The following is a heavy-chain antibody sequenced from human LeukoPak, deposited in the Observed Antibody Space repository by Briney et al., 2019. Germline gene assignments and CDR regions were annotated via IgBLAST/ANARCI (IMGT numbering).Heavy chain of an antibody. CDR2: INPNSGGT. D-gene: IGHD3-9*01. J-gene: IGHJ4*02. Sequence: ASVRVSCKASGYTFTGYYMHWVRQAPGQGLEWIGWINPNSGGTNYAQKFQGRVTMTRDTSISTAYMELSRLRSDDTAVYYCARDYILTGYTFDYWGQGTLVTVSS. CDR3: ARDYILTGYTFDY. V-gene: IGHV1-2*02. CDR1: GYTFTGYY.